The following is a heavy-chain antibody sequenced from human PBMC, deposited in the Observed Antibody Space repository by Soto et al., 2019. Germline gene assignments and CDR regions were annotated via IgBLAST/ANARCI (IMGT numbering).Heavy chain of an antibody. CDR1: GFTFSSYG. CDR3: ARDLQNERGYSGYDWGYFDY. J-gene: IGHJ4*02. Sequence: GGSLRLSCAASGFTFSSYGMHWVRQAPGKGLEWVAVIWYDGSNKYYADSVKGRFTISRDNSKNTLYLQMNSLRAEDTAVYYCARDLQNERGYSGYDWGYFDYWGQGTLVTVSS. V-gene: IGHV3-33*01. D-gene: IGHD5-12*01. CDR2: IWYDGSNK.